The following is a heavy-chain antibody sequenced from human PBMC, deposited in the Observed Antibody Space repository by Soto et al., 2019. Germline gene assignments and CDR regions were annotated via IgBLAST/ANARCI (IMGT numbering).Heavy chain of an antibody. J-gene: IGHJ4*02. CDR3: ARRYGSAIDY. V-gene: IGHV4-59*08. D-gene: IGHD1-26*01. CDR1: GGTISSWY. CDR2: IYYSGST. Sequence: SETLSLTCTVSGGTISSWYWSWIRQPPGKGLEGIGYIYYSGSTNCNPSLKSRVTISVDTSKNQFSLKLSSVTAADTAVYYCARRYGSAIDYWGQGTLVTVSS.